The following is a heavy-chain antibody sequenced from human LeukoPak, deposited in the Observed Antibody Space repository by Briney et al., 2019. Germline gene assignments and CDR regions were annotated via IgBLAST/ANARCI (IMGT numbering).Heavy chain of an antibody. CDR2: VNTDGSST. CDR3: ARVKDTSYGMDV. Sequence: GGSLRLSCAASGFTFRSYWMHWVRQAPGKGLVWVSRVNTDGSSTSYADSVKDRFTISRDNAKNTLYLQMNSLRAEDTAVYYCARVKDTSYGMDVWGQGTTLTVSS. D-gene: IGHD2-15*01. J-gene: IGHJ6*02. V-gene: IGHV3-74*01. CDR1: GFTFRSYW.